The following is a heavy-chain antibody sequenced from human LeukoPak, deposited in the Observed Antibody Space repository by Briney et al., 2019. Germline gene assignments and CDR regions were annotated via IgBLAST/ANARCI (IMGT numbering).Heavy chain of an antibody. CDR2: INQSGTT. J-gene: IGHJ5*02. CDR1: GGSFSGHY. D-gene: IGHD3-16*01. CDR3: TRGPLWVKERLFDP. V-gene: IGHV4-34*01. Sequence: SETLSLTCSVYGGSFSGHYWSWLRQPPGKGLEWIGEINQSGTTTYNPSLKSRVTISMDTSKNQFSLKMRSMTAADTAVYYCTRGPLWVKERLFDPWGQGTLVTVSS.